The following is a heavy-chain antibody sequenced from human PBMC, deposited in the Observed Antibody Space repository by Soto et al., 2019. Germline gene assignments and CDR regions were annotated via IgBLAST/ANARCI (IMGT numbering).Heavy chain of an antibody. D-gene: IGHD3-10*01. CDR2: IHYSGGT. CDR1: GGSIRSYY. J-gene: IGHJ4*02. Sequence: QVQLQESGPGLVKPSETLSLTCPVSGGSIRSYYWSWMRQPPGKGLEWIGYIHYSGGTNYNPSLKRRGTISADTSNNQWSLKLSSVTAADTAIYYCARHGYYYGSGSTFDFWGQGTLVAVSS. CDR3: ARHGYYYGSGSTFDF. V-gene: IGHV4-59*08.